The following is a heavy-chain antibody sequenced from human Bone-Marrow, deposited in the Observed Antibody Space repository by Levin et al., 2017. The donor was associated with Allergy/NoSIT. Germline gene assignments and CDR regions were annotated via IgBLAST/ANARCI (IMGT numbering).Heavy chain of an antibody. V-gene: IGHV4-59*01. J-gene: IGHJ4*02. D-gene: IGHD2-2*01. CDR1: GGSISSYY. Sequence: SETLSLTCTVSGGSISSYYWSWIRQPPGKGLEWIGYIYYSGSTNYNPSLKSRVTISVDTSKNQFSLKLSSVTAADTAVYYCARKYCSSTSCYYFDYWGQGTLVTVSS. CDR2: IYYSGST. CDR3: ARKYCSSTSCYYFDY.